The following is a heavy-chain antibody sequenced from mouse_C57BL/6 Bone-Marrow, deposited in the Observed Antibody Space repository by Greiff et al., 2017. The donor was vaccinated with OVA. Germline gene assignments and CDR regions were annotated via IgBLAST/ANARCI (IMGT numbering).Heavy chain of an antibody. CDR2: INPNNGGT. Sequence: EVQLQQSGPELVKPGASVKISCKASGYTFTDYYMNWVKQSHGKSLEWIGDINPNNGGTSYNQKFKGKATLTVDKSSSTAYMELRSLTSEDSAVYYSARSNSDYWGQGTTLTVSS. CDR1: GYTFTDYY. V-gene: IGHV1-26*01. J-gene: IGHJ2*01. CDR3: ARSNSDY.